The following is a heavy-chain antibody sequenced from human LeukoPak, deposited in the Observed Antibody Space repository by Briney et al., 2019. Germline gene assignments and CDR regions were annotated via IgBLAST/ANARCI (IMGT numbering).Heavy chain of an antibody. CDR1: GYTFTSYG. D-gene: IGHD5-24*01. CDR3: ARDNSVRDEAWWFNP. V-gene: IGHV1-18*01. J-gene: IGHJ5*02. Sequence: ASVKVSCKASGYTFTSYGISWVRQAPGQGLEWMGWISAYNGNTDYAQKFQGRVTLTRDMSTSTDYLELSSLRSEDTAVYYCARDNSVRDEAWWFNPWGQGTLVTVSS. CDR2: ISAYNGNT.